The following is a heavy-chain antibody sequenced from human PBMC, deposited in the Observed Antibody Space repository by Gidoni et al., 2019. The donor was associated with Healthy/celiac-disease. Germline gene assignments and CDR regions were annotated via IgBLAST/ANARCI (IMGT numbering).Heavy chain of an antibody. V-gene: IGHV4-34*01. Sequence: QVQLQQWGAGLLKPSETLYLTCAVYGGSFSGYYWSWIRQPPGKGLEWIGEINHSGSTNYNPSLKSRVTISVDTSKNQFSLKLSSVTAADTAVYYCARAYYYDSSGSGPFDIWGQGTMVTVSS. CDR1: GGSFSGYY. CDR2: INHSGST. CDR3: ARAYYYDSSGSGPFDI. D-gene: IGHD3-22*01. J-gene: IGHJ3*02.